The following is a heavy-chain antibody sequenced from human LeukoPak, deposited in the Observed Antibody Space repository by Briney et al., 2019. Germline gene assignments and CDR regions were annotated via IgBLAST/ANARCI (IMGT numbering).Heavy chain of an antibody. CDR1: GFTFSSYA. Sequence: GGSLRLSCAASGFTFSSYAMSWVRQAPGKGLEWVSAISGSGGSTYYADSVKGRFTISRDNSKNTLYLQMNSLRAEDTAVYYCAKGGVVVVGAHDASDIWGQGTMVTVSS. CDR3: AKGGVVVVGAHDASDI. D-gene: IGHD2-15*01. J-gene: IGHJ3*02. CDR2: ISGSGGST. V-gene: IGHV3-23*01.